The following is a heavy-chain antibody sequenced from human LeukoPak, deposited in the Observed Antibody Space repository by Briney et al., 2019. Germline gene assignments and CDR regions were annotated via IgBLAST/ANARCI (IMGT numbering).Heavy chain of an antibody. CDR2: IKQDGSEK. Sequence: GGSLRLSCTGSGFTFSRYEMNWVRQAPGKGLEWVANIKQDGSEKYYVDSVKGRFTISRDNAKNSLYLQMNSLRAEDTAVYYCARQVGEYTYYYMDVWGKGTTVTVSS. J-gene: IGHJ6*03. V-gene: IGHV3-7*01. D-gene: IGHD1-26*01. CDR1: GFTFSRYE. CDR3: ARQVGEYTYYYMDV.